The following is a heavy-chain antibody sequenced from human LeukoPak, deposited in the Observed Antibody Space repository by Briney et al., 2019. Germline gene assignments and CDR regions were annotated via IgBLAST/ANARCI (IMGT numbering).Heavy chain of an antibody. J-gene: IGHJ4*02. V-gene: IGHV4-30-4*01. CDR2: IYYSGST. Sequence: SETLSLTCTVSGGSISSGDYYWRWIRQPPGKGLEWIGYIYYSGSTYYNTSLKSRVTISVDTSKNQFSLKLSSVTAADTAVYYCARSIEMATKYFDYWGQGTLVTVSS. CDR3: ARSIEMATKYFDY. CDR1: GGSISSGDYY. D-gene: IGHD5-24*01.